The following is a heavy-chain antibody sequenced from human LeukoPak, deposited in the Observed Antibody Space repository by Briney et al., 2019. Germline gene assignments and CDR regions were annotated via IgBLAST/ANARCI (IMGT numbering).Heavy chain of an antibody. Sequence: PSETLSLTCTVSGGSISXXXXXXIRQPAGKGLXXXXXXXXSGSTNCNPSLKSRVXMSIDTSKNQFSLKLTSVTAADTAVYYCARDWKWELLQGYHDGFDIWGQGTVVTVSS. CDR2: XXXSGST. J-gene: IGHJ3*02. D-gene: IGHD1-26*01. CDR3: ARDWKWELLQGYHDGFDI. V-gene: IGHV4-4*07. CDR1: GGSISXXX.